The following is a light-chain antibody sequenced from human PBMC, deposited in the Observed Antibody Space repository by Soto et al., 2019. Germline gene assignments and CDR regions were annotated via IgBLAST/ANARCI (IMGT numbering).Light chain of an antibody. CDR1: QSVSNNY. CDR3: QQRSNWPIT. J-gene: IGKJ5*01. V-gene: IGKV3D-20*02. Sequence: EIVLTQSPGTLSLSPGERATLSCRASQSVSNNYLAWYQQKPGQPPRLLIYDASTRATGIPARFSGSGSGTDFTLTISSLEPEDFAVYYCQQRSNWPITFG. CDR2: DAS.